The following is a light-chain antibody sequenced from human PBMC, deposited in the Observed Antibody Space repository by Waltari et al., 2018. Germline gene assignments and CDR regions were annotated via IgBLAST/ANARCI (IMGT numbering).Light chain of an antibody. J-gene: IGKJ4*01. Sequence: EIVLTQSPATLYLSPGERATLSCRASESVATYLGWYQHRLGQPPRLLIYDASNRATGIPARFSGSGYGTDFTLTIDSLEPEDFAVYYCQQRFRWPLTFGGGTRVE. V-gene: IGKV3-11*01. CDR1: ESVATY. CDR2: DAS. CDR3: QQRFRWPLT.